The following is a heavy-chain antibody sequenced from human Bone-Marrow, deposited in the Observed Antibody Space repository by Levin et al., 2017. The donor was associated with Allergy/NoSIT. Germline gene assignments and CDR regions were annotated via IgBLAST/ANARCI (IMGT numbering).Heavy chain of an antibody. CDR1: GFTFSQYG. V-gene: IGHV3-33*01. CDR2: IWFDGTNK. CDR3: ARADDSTGYEVLDI. D-gene: IGHD3-22*01. J-gene: IGHJ3*02. Sequence: SCAGSGFTFSQYGMHWVRQAPGKGLEWVAVIWFDGTNKHYGDSVKGRFTISRDNSKNMVYLELNSPRVEDTAVYYCARADDSTGYEVLDIWGQGTLVTVSS.